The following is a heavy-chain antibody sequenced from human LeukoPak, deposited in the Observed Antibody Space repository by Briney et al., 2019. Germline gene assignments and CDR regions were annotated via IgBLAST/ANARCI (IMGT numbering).Heavy chain of an antibody. Sequence: SETLSLTCTVSGGSISSGGYYWSWIRQHPGKGLEWIGYIYYSGSTYYNPSLKSRVTISVDTSKNQFSLKLSSVTAADTAVYYCARVKFFGPYQLLYNGYDAFDIWGQGTMVTVSS. J-gene: IGHJ3*02. CDR2: IYYSGST. V-gene: IGHV4-31*03. CDR3: ARVKFFGPYQLLYNGYDAFDI. CDR1: GGSISSGGYY. D-gene: IGHD2-2*01.